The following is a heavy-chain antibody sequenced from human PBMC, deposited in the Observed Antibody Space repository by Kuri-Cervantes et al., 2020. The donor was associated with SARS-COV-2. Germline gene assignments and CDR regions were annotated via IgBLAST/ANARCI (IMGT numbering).Heavy chain of an antibody. Sequence: SVKVSCKASGGTFSSYAIGWVRQAPGQGLEWMGGIIPIFGTANYAQKFQGRVTMTRDTSTSTVYMELSSLRSEDTAVYYCARERGSSSSGWSVHYYYYYMDVWGKGTTVTVTS. CDR2: IIPIFGTA. J-gene: IGHJ6*03. CDR1: GGTFSSYA. D-gene: IGHD6-6*01. V-gene: IGHV1-69*05. CDR3: ARERGSSSSGWSVHYYYYYMDV.